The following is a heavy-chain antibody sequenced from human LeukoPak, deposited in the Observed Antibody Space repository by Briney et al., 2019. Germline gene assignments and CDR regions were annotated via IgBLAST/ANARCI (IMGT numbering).Heavy chain of an antibody. D-gene: IGHD1-26*01. Sequence: ASVKVSCKASGYTFTGYYIHWVRQAPGQGLEWMGWIKPNSGGTNYAQKFQGRVTMTRDTSISTAYMELSRLRSDDTAVYYCATQSYYSYLDYWGQGTLVTVSS. CDR3: ATQSYYSYLDY. CDR2: IKPNSGGT. J-gene: IGHJ4*02. V-gene: IGHV1-2*02. CDR1: GYTFTGYY.